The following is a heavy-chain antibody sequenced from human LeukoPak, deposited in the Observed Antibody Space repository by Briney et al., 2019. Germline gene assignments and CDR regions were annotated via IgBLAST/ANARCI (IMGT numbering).Heavy chain of an antibody. D-gene: IGHD3-10*01. V-gene: IGHV4-4*07. J-gene: IGHJ5*02. CDR2: IYTSGST. Sequence: SETLSLTCTVSGGSISSYYWSWIRQPAGKGLEWIGRIYTSGSTNYNPSLKSRVTMSVDTSKNQFSLKLSSVTAADTAVYYCARDITMVRGVTIIFDPWGQGTLVTVSS. CDR1: GGSISSYY. CDR3: ARDITMVRGVTIIFDP.